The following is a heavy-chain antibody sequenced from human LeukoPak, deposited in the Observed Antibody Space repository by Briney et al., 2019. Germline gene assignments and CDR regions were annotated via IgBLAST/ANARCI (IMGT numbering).Heavy chain of an antibody. D-gene: IGHD7-27*01. CDR1: GYTFTTYG. CDR3: ASAGAVNWGSATYYSDY. J-gene: IGHJ4*02. CDR2: INPNSGGT. Sequence: LVASVKLSCKASGYTFTTYGISWVRQAPGQGLEWMGWINPNSGGTNYAQKFQGRVTMTRDTSISTLYMEVSRLRSDDTAVYYCASAGAVNWGSATYYSDYWGQGTLVTVSS. V-gene: IGHV1-2*03.